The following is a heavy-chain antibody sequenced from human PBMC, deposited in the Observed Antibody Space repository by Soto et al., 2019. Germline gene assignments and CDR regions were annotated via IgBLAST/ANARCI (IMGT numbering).Heavy chain of an antibody. D-gene: IGHD2-21*02. V-gene: IGHV3-13*01. CDR2: IGTLRDT. CDR1: GFTFKTYD. CDR3: ARGRSNDFSSSPPPRFDP. J-gene: IGHJ5*02. Sequence: HLMESGGGFVQPGGSLTLSCVASGFTFKTYDMYWVRQVPGQGLEWVAGIGTLRDTFYSAAVAGRFIVSRENGRNSLYLQMNSRRVGDSGIYFCARGRSNDFSSSPPPRFDPWGRGTRVTVSS.